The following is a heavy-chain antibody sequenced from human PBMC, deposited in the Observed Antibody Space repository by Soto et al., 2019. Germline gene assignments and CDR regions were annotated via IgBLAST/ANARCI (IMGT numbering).Heavy chain of an antibody. CDR1: GFTVSSNY. V-gene: IGHV3-53*01. CDR3: ARAGGPVYYCYGMDV. J-gene: IGHJ6*02. CDR2: IYSGGST. Sequence: GGSLRLSCAASGFTVSSNYMSWVRQAPGKGLEWVSVIYSGGSTYYADSVKGRFTISRDNSKNTLYLQMNSLRAEDTAVYYCARAGGPVYYCYGMDVWGQGTTVTVSS.